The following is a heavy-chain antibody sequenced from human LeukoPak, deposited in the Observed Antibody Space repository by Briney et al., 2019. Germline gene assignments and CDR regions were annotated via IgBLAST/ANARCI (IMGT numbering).Heavy chain of an antibody. CDR1: GGSISSYY. Sequence: ETLSLTCTVSGGSISSYYWSWVRQAPGKGLEWVANIKQDGSEKYYVDSVKGRFTISRDNAKNSLYLQMNSLRAEDTAVYYCARGVIDDYVWGSQTGYWGQGTLVTVSS. J-gene: IGHJ4*02. CDR3: ARGVIDDYVWGSQTGY. D-gene: IGHD3-16*01. V-gene: IGHV3-7*01. CDR2: IKQDGSEK.